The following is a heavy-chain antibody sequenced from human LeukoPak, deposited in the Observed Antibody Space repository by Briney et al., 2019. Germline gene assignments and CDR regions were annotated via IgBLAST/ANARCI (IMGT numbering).Heavy chain of an antibody. CDR3: ARGPRLERHGMDV. CDR1: GFTVSRNY. CDR2: ISRGDTT. V-gene: IGHV3-66*01. D-gene: IGHD1-1*01. Sequence: GGSLRLSRAPSGFTVSRNYMSWVRQAPGKGLEWVSVISRGDTTYYADSVKGRFTISRDSSKNTLYLQINSLRAEDTAVYFCARGPRLERHGMDVWGQGTTVTVSS. J-gene: IGHJ6*02.